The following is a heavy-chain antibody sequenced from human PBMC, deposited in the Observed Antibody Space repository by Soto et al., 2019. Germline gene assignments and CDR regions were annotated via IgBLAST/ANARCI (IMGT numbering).Heavy chain of an antibody. V-gene: IGHV5-51*01. J-gene: IGHJ6*02. CDR2: IYTDDSDT. CDR1: GGSLLKHW. D-gene: IGHD6-13*01. Sequence: SLKSSCKVSGGSLLKHWIAWVRQKPGKGLEWMGIIYTDDSDTRYSPSFRGQVTISADKSISTAYLQWSSLKASDTAMYYCARRKQQLVLDYYYGMDVWGQGTTVTVSS. CDR3: ARRKQQLVLDYYYGMDV.